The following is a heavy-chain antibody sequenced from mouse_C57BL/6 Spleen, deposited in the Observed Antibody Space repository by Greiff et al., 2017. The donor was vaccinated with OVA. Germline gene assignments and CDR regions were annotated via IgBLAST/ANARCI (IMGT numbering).Heavy chain of an antibody. CDR3: ARLKGDDYDSSYWYFDV. CDR1: GYTFTGYW. CDR2: ILPGSGST. Sequence: QVQLQQSGAELMKPGASVKLSCKATGYTFTGYWIEWVKQRPGHGLEWIGEILPGSGSTNYNEKFKGKATFTADTSSNTAYMQLSSLTTEDSAIYYCARLKGDDYDSSYWYFDVWGTGTTVTVSS. D-gene: IGHD2-4*01. V-gene: IGHV1-9*01. J-gene: IGHJ1*03.